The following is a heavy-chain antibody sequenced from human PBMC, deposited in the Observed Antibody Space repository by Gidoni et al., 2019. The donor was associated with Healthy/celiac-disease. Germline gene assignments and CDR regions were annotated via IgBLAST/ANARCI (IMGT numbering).Heavy chain of an antibody. V-gene: IGHV3-64D*06. CDR2: ISSNGGST. Sequence: EVQLVESGGGLVQPGGSLSLSCSASGFTFSSSAMHWVRQAPGKGLEYVSAISSNGGSTYYADSVKGRFTISRDNSKNTLYLQMSSLRAEDTAVYYCVKTSSVPAFDYWGQGTLVTVSS. CDR1: GFTFSSSA. CDR3: VKTSSVPAFDY. D-gene: IGHD2-2*01. J-gene: IGHJ4*02.